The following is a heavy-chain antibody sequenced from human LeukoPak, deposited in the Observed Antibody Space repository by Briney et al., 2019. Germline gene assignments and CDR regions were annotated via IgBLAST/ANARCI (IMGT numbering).Heavy chain of an antibody. CDR2: IGTSSYYI. Sequence: GGSLTLSCGACGFSFSRYSMNWVRQAPGKGLEGVSYIGTSSYYIRYGDSVKGRFTTSRDNAKNSLFLQMNSLRAEDTAVYYCARDASGSSPGLIDHWGQGTLVTVSS. CDR3: ARDASGSSPGLIDH. CDR1: GFSFSRYS. D-gene: IGHD1-26*01. J-gene: IGHJ4*02. V-gene: IGHV3-21*05.